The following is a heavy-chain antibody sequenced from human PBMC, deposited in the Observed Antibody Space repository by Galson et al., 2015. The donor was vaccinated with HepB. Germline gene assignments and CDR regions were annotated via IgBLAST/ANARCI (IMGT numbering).Heavy chain of an antibody. CDR2: IYYNGST. V-gene: IGHV4-39*01. CDR1: GGSISSSSYY. J-gene: IGHJ5*02. Sequence: SETLSLTCTVSGGSISSSSYYWGWIRQPPGKGLEWIGSIYYNGSTDYNPSLKSRVTISVDTSKNHFFLKLSSVTAADTAVFYCASHRLITTPLGRTWFDPWGQGTRVTVSS. CDR3: ASHRLITTPLGRTWFDP. D-gene: IGHD1/OR15-1a*01.